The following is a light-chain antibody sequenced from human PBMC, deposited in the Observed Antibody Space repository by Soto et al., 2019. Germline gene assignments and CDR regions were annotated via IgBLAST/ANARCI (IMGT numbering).Light chain of an antibody. CDR2: AVR. V-gene: IGLV2-8*01. CDR3: GSYGGSNKDG. J-gene: IGLJ1*01. Sequence: QYSLTQPSAAPVAPRQSATISCTGTSSDVGRYTYVSWYQQHPGKAPKIIMSAVRKRPPGVPYSFTGSTSVTRASLSVSGCQAEDQADYYGGSYGGSNKDGFGTGTKVTVL. CDR1: SSDVGRYTY.